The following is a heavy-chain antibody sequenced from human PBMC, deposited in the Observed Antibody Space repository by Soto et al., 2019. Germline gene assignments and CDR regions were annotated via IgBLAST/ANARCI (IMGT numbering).Heavy chain of an antibody. V-gene: IGHV1-18*01. D-gene: IGHD4-17*01. J-gene: IGHJ5*02. Sequence: QVQLVQSGAEVKKPGPSVKVSCKASGYTFTSYGITWVRQPPGQGLEGKGWISAYNGNTNYAQKLQGRVTMTTDTSTSTAYMELRSLRSDDTAVYYCARDVYGDYVRGNNWFDPWGQGTLVTVSS. CDR2: ISAYNGNT. CDR3: ARDVYGDYVRGNNWFDP. CDR1: GYTFTSYG.